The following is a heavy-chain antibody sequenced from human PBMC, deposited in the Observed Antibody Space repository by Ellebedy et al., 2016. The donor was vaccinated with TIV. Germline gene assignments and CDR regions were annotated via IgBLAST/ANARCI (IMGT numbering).Heavy chain of an antibody. D-gene: IGHD1-26*01. CDR1: GGSISSRSHY. Sequence: MPSETLSLTCTVPGGSISSRSHYWAWIRQPPGKGLEWIGSIYYSGSTYYNPSLKSRVTISVDTSKKQISLKLSSVTAADTAVYYCARRSRGDGAPGYWGQGTLVTVSS. J-gene: IGHJ4*02. CDR2: IYYSGST. CDR3: ARRSRGDGAPGY. V-gene: IGHV4-39*01.